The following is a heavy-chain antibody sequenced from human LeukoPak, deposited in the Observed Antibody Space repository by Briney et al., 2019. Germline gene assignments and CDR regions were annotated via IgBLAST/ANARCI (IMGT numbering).Heavy chain of an antibody. Sequence: GESLRLSCSASGFTFSMSAMHWVRQAPGKGLQYVSVISGNGVSTSYADSVKGRFTISRDNSKNTVYLQMSSLRAEDTAVYYCVGDGRDGYNRYFHHWGQGTLVTV. CDR1: GFTFSMSA. V-gene: IGHV3-64D*06. CDR3: VGDGRDGYNRYFHH. CDR2: ISGNGVST. J-gene: IGHJ1*01. D-gene: IGHD5-24*01.